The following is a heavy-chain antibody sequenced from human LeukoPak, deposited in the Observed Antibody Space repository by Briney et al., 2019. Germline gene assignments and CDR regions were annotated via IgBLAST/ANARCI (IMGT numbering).Heavy chain of an antibody. Sequence: ASVKVSCKVSGYTLTELSMHWVRQAPGKGLEWMGGFDLEDGETIYAQKFQGRVTMTEDTSTDTAYMELSSLRSEDTAVYYCATATLHSNSPYYYYYMDVWGKGTTVTVSS. J-gene: IGHJ6*03. D-gene: IGHD4-11*01. CDR2: FDLEDGET. CDR3: ATATLHSNSPYYYYYMDV. CDR1: GYTLTELS. V-gene: IGHV1-24*01.